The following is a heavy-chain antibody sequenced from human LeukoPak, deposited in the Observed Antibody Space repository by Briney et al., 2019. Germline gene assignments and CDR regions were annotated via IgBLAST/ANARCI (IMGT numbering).Heavy chain of an antibody. Sequence: SETLSLTCTVSGYSISSGYYWGWIRQPPGKGLEWIASIYHNGVTYYNPSLKSRVTISVDTSKNQFSLKVTSVTAADTAVYYCARGYSSSWYYFDIWGQGTMVAVSS. CDR1: GYSISSGYY. D-gene: IGHD6-13*01. CDR3: ARGYSSSWYYFDI. J-gene: IGHJ3*02. CDR2: IYHNGVT. V-gene: IGHV4-38-2*02.